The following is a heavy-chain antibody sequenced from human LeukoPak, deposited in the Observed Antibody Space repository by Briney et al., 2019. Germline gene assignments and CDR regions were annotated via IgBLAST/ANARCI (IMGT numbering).Heavy chain of an antibody. D-gene: IGHD5-18*01. CDR3: ARYSYGYGFDP. CDR1: GGSISYYY. J-gene: IGHJ5*02. CDR2: IFYSGST. V-gene: IGHV4-59*01. Sequence: SETLSLTCTISGGSISYYYWSWIRQPPGKGLEWIGYIFYSGSTNYNPSLRSRVTISVDTSKNQFSLKLSSVTAADTAVYYCARYSYGYGFDPWGQGTLVTVSS.